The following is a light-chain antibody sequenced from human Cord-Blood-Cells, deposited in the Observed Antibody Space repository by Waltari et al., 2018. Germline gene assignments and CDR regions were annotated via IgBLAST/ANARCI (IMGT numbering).Light chain of an antibody. Sequence: QSVLTQPPSASGTPGPTVTISCSGSSSNIGSNTVHWYQQLPGTAPKLLIYRNNQRPSGVPDRFSGSKSGTSASLAISGLQAEDEADYYCAAWDDSLNGPVFGGGTKLTVL. J-gene: IGLJ2*01. CDR3: AAWDDSLNGPV. V-gene: IGLV1-44*01. CDR1: SSNIGSNT. CDR2: RNN.